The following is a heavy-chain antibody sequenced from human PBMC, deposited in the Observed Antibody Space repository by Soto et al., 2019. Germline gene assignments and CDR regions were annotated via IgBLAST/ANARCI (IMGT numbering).Heavy chain of an antibody. J-gene: IGHJ6*02. V-gene: IGHV1-69*01. D-gene: IGHD4-4*01. CDR3: ARVVMTTVPASYYYGMDV. Sequence: QGQLWRLGVGLKKLGSSWRVSAKVSGGPFRSFVFTWGRQPPGQDLEWMGGIIPSIGTANYAQKFQGRVTITADESTSTAYMELTSLRSEDTAVYYCARVVMTTVPASYYYGMDVWGQGTTVTVSS. CDR1: GGPFRSFV. CDR2: IIPSIGTA.